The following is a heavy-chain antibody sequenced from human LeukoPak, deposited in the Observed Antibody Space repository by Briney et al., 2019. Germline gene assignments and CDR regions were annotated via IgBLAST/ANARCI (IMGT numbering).Heavy chain of an antibody. V-gene: IGHV3-15*01. CDR3: VGGPARIRY. J-gene: IGHJ4*02. Sequence: GESLRLSCVVYGLTLSNAWMSSIRQAPGKGLEWVGRIKTKTDGGRTDYAAPVDGRFTDSRNDTKNTLSLQMSSLKTDDTAVYYCVGGPARIRYWVRGTLVTV. CDR2: IKTKTDGGRT. CDR1: GLTLSNAW. D-gene: IGHD3-16*01.